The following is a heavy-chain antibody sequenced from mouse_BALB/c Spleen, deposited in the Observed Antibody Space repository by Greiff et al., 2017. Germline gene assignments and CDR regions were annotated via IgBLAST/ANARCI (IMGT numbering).Heavy chain of an antibody. V-gene: IGHV1S81*02. Sequence: VQLQQPGAELVKPGASVKLSCKASGYTFTSYWMHWVKQRPGQGLEWIGEINPSNGRTNYNEKFKSKATLTVDKSSSTAYMQLSSLTSEDSAVYYCAREGGKNWDGVAYWGQGTLVTVSA. D-gene: IGHD4-1*01. CDR1: GYTFTSYW. CDR2: INPSNGRT. J-gene: IGHJ3*01. CDR3: AREGGKNWDGVAY.